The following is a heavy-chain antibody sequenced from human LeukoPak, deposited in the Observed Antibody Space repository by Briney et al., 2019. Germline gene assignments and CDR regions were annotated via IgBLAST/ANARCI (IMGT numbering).Heavy chain of an antibody. J-gene: IGHJ4*02. CDR2: IYYSGST. D-gene: IGHD2-2*01. Sequence: SETLSLTCTVSGGSISGYYWSWIRQPPGKGLEWIGYIYYSGSTNYNPSLKSRVTISVDTSKNQFSLKLSSVTAADTAVYYCARDGSSLDYWGQGTLVTVSS. CDR3: ARDGSSLDY. CDR1: GGSISGYY. V-gene: IGHV4-59*12.